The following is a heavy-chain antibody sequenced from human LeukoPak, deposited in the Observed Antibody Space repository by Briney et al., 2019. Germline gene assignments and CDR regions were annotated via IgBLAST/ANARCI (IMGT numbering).Heavy chain of an antibody. CDR2: IYFSGST. V-gene: IGHV4-59*01. D-gene: IGHD2-21*01. Sequence: SETLSLTCTVSGGSISSYYWTWIRQPPGKGLEWIGYIYFSGSTNYNPSLKSRVTISVDTSKNQFSLNLTSVTAADTAVYYCARGGKGFPLGLRFDYWGQGSLVTVSS. J-gene: IGHJ4*02. CDR1: GGSISSYY. CDR3: ARGGKGFPLGLRFDY.